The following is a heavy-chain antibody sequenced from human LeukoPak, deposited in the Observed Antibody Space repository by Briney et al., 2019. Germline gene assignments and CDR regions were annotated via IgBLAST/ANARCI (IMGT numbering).Heavy chain of an antibody. CDR1: GFTLSSYW. Sequence: GGSLRLSCAASGFTLSSYWMHWVRQAPGKGLEWVSLIYSGGSTYYADSVMGRSTISRDKSNNTLYLQMNSLRAEDTAVYYCATGGRSGVAFESWGQGTLVTVSS. CDR3: ATGGRSGVAFES. CDR2: IYSGGST. J-gene: IGHJ4*02. D-gene: IGHD2-15*01. V-gene: IGHV3-53*01.